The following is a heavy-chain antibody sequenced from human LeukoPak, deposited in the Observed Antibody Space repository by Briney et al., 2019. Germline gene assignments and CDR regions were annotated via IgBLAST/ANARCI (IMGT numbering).Heavy chain of an antibody. CDR1: LFTFTSSA. V-gene: IGHV1-58*01. D-gene: IGHD3-10*01. CDR3: AAHRLVGYGSGTGFDY. CDR2: SVVGSGNT. J-gene: IGHJ4*02. Sequence: SVKVSRLASLFTFTSSALQGVRPPRAQRRSGIGLSVVGSGNTTYAQKFQERVTLTTDMSRSTAYMELSRLISEDTAVYYCAAHRLVGYGSGTGFDYWGQGTLVTVSS.